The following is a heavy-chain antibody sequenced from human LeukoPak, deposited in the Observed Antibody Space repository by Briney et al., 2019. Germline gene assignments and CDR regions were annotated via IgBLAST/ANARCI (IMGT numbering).Heavy chain of an antibody. V-gene: IGHV3-33*06. Sequence: PAGSLRLSCAASGFTFSSYGMHWVRQAPGKGLEWVAVIWYGGSNKYYTDSGKGRFTISRDNSKNTLYLQMESLRAEDTAVYYCAKPTTGILRGFDYWGQGTLVTVSS. CDR1: GFTFSSYG. CDR3: AKPTTGILRGFDY. D-gene: IGHD1-1*01. CDR2: IWYGGSNK. J-gene: IGHJ4*02.